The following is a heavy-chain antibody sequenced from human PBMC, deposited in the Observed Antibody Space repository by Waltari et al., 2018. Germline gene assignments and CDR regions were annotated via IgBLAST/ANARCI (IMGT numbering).Heavy chain of an antibody. CDR1: GYTFTRYY. CDR2: INPNSGGT. V-gene: IGHV1-2*02. CDR3: ARGGVTLYYYYYYMDV. J-gene: IGHJ6*03. D-gene: IGHD3-10*01. Sequence: QVQLVQSGAEVKKPGASVKVSCKASGYTFTRYYMHWARQAPGQGLEWMGWINPNSGGTNYAQKFQGRVTMTRDTSISTAYMELSRLRSDDTAVYYCARGGVTLYYYYYYMDVWGKGTTVTVSS.